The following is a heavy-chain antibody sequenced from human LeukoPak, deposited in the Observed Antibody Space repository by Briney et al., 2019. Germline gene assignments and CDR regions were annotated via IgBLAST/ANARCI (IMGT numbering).Heavy chain of an antibody. CDR3: ASGMTTGYFDY. D-gene: IGHD4-17*01. CDR2: INHSGST. V-gene: IGHV4-34*01. CDR1: VGSFRVYY. Sequence: SETLSLTCAVYVGSFRVYYWSWIRQPPGKGREWIGEINHSGSTNYNPSLKSRVTLSVDPSKDQFSLKLRSVTAADPAVYYCASGMTTGYFDYWGQGTLVTVSS. J-gene: IGHJ4*02.